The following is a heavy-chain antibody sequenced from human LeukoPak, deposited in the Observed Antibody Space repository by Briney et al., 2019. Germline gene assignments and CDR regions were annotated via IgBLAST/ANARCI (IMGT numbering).Heavy chain of an antibody. CDR1: RYTFTSYG. CDR2: ISAYNGNT. V-gene: IGHV1-18*01. D-gene: IGHD1-26*01. Sequence: AAVNDSCQASRYTFTSYGISWVRQAPGQGLEWMGWISAYNGNTNYAQKLQGRVTMTTDTSTSTAYMELRSLRSDDTAVYYSARVPVGATWSVYWGQGSMVIVAS. J-gene: IGHJ4*02. CDR3: ARVPVGATWSVY.